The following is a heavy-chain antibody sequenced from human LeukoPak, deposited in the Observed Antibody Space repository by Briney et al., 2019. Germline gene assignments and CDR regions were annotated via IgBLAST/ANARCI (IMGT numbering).Heavy chain of an antibody. CDR1: GFTLSSYA. CDR2: ISDTGNT. J-gene: IGHJ4*02. CDR3: AKAPVTTCRGAFCYPFDY. V-gene: IGHV3-23*01. Sequence: GGSLRLSCAASGFTLSSYAMSWVRQAPGKGLEWVSAISDTGNTYHADSVKGRFTISRDSSKNTLFLQMNRLGPEDAAVYYCAKAPVTTCRGAFCYPFDYWGLGTLVTVSS. D-gene: IGHD2-15*01.